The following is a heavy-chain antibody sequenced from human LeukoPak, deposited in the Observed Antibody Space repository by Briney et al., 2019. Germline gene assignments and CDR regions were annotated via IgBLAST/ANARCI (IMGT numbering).Heavy chain of an antibody. CDR1: GYIFTSYW. J-gene: IGHJ3*02. D-gene: IGHD5/OR15-5a*01. Sequence: GESLKISCKGSGYIFTSYWIGWVRQMPGRGLEWMGIIYPSDSDTRYSPSFQGQVTISVDKYISTAYLQWSSLRASDTAMYYCARPPSKDTFDIWGQGTKVTVSS. V-gene: IGHV5-51*01. CDR2: IYPSDSDT. CDR3: ARPPSKDTFDI.